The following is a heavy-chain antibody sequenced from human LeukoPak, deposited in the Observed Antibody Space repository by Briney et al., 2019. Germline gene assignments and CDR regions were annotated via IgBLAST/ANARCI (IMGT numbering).Heavy chain of an antibody. Sequence: GGSLRLSCVASGFSFSSYAMSWVRQAPGKGLEWVSAISGSGGSTYYADSVRGRFTISRDNSKNTLYLQMNSLRAEDTAVYCCANDGLTPGQLALDAFDIWGQGTMVTVSS. J-gene: IGHJ3*02. V-gene: IGHV3-23*01. CDR2: ISGSGGST. CDR3: ANDGLTPGQLALDAFDI. CDR1: GFSFSSYA. D-gene: IGHD6-6*01.